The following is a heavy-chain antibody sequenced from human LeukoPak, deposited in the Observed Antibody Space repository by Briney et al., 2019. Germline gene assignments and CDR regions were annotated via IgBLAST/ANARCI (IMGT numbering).Heavy chain of an antibody. CDR1: GFTFSSYA. D-gene: IGHD6-13*01. V-gene: IGHV3-74*01. J-gene: IGHJ4*02. CDR3: TAATGFHLIDY. Sequence: PGGSLRLSCAASGFTFSSYAMSWVRQAPGKGLEWVSRINSDGSSTSYADSVKGRFTISRDNAKNTLYLQMNSLRAEDTAVYYCTAATGFHLIDYWGQGTLVTVSS. CDR2: INSDGSST.